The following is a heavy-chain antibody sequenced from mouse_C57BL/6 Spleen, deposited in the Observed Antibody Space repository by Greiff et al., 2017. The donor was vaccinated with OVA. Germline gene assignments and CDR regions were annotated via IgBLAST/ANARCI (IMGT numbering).Heavy chain of an antibody. J-gene: IGHJ2*01. CDR2: INPNNGGT. Sequence: EVQLQQSGPELVKPGASVKISCKASGYTFTDYYMNWVKQSHGKSLEWIGDINPNNGGTSYNQKFKGKATLTVDKSSSTAYMELRSLTSEDSAVYYCARHYYGSSYRHYFDYWGQGTTLTVSS. CDR1: GYTFTDYY. D-gene: IGHD1-1*01. CDR3: ARHYYGSSYRHYFDY. V-gene: IGHV1-26*01.